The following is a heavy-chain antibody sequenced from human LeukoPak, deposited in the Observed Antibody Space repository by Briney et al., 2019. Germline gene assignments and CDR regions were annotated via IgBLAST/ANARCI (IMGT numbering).Heavy chain of an antibody. CDR3: ARRRTMVRGNTGYYMDV. CDR2: INHSGST. CDR1: GGSFSGYY. V-gene: IGHV4-34*01. D-gene: IGHD3-10*01. J-gene: IGHJ6*03. Sequence: SETLSLTCAVYGGSFSGYYWSWIRQPPGKGLEWIGEINHSGSTNYNPSLKSRVTISVDTSKNQFSLKLSSVTAADTAVYYCARRRTMVRGNTGYYMDVWGKGTTVTISS.